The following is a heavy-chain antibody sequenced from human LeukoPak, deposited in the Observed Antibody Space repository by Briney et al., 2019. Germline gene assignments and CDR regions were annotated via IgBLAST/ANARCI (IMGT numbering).Heavy chain of an antibody. J-gene: IGHJ5*02. CDR1: GFTFSSYA. CDR2: ISGSGGST. Sequence: PGGSLRLSCAASGFTFSSYAMSWVRQAPGKGLEWVSAISGSGGSTYYADSVKGRFTISRDNSKNTLYLQMNSLRAEDAAVYYCAKDKVYSVVAATTILGWFDPWGQGTLVTVSS. CDR3: AKDKVYSVVAATTILGWFDP. V-gene: IGHV3-23*01. D-gene: IGHD2-15*01.